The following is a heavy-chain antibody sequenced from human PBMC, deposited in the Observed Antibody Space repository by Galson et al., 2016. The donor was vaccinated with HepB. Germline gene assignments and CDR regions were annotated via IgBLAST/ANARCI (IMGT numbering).Heavy chain of an antibody. V-gene: IGHV4-31*03. CDR2: IYYSGST. Sequence: TLSLTCTVSGGSVSSGGYHWSWIRQHPGKGLEWIGFIYYSGSTNYNPSLKSRVTISVDISKNQFSLKLNSVTAADTAVYYFARLNSHFYDTSGYYYFESWGQGTLVTVSS. CDR1: GGSVSSGGYH. D-gene: IGHD3-22*01. CDR3: ARLNSHFYDTSGYYYFES. J-gene: IGHJ4*02.